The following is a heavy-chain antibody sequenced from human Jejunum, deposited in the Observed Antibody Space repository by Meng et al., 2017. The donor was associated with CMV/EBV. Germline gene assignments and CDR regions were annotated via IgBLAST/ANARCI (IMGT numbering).Heavy chain of an antibody. CDR3: ARAQWLLGYWFDP. Sequence: VSVCSNSSGDCYSSWLRRPPGQGLQWIGYIYCSGGTYSNPSLKSRVTISVDTSKNPFSLKLSSVTAADTAVYYCARAQWLLGYWFDPWGQGTLVTVSS. J-gene: IGHJ5*02. V-gene: IGHV4-30-4*08. CDR1: VCSNSSGDCY. CDR2: IYCSGGT. D-gene: IGHD3-22*01.